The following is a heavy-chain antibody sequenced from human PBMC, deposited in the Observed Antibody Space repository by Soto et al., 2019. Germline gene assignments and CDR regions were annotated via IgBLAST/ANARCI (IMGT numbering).Heavy chain of an antibody. CDR1: GFTFSSYW. V-gene: IGHV3-7*01. Sequence: GGSLRLSCAASGFTFSSYWMSWVRQAPGKGLEWVANIKQDGSEKYYVDSVKGRFTISRDNAKNSLYLQMNSLRAEDTAVYYCARRIAAAGHNWFDPWGQGTLVTVSS. D-gene: IGHD6-13*01. CDR3: ARRIAAAGHNWFDP. J-gene: IGHJ5*02. CDR2: IKQDGSEK.